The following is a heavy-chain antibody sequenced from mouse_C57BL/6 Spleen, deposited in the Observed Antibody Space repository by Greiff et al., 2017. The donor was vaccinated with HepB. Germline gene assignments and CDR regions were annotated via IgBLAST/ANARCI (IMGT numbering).Heavy chain of an antibody. CDR3: ARSQYYGSSPWYFEV. CDR1: GYAFSSSW. V-gene: IGHV1-82*01. J-gene: IGHJ1*03. D-gene: IGHD1-1*01. CDR2: IYPGDGDT. Sequence: VQLQQSGPELVKPGASVKISCKASGYAFSSSWMNWVKQRPGKGLEWIGRIYPGDGDTNYNGKFKGKATLTADKSSSTAYMQLSSLTSEDSAVYFCARSQYYGSSPWYFEVWGTGTTVTVSS.